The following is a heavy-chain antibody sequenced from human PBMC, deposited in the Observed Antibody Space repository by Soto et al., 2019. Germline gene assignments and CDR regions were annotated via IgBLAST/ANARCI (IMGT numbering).Heavy chain of an antibody. J-gene: IGHJ5*02. V-gene: IGHV4-39*01. CDR2: IYYSGST. CDR3: ARHYSSGSRNWFDP. Sequence: SETLSLTCSVSGGSINSSSYFWGWVRQPPGKGLEWIGSIYYSGSTYYNPSLRSRVTISVDASKNQFSLKLSSVTAADTAVFYCARHYSSGSRNWFDPWGQGTLVTVSS. CDR1: GGSINSSSYF. D-gene: IGHD6-19*01.